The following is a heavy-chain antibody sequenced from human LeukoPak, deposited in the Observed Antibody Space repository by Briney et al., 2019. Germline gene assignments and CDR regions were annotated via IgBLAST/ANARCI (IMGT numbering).Heavy chain of an antibody. J-gene: IGHJ6*02. D-gene: IGHD6-13*01. Sequence: PGGSLRLSCAASGFTFGDYAMHWVRQAPGKGLEWVSGINWKSNNIGYADSVKGRFTISRDNAKNSLYLQMNSLRTEDTALYYCARDRAGYFYAMDAWGQGTSVTVSS. CDR3: ARDRAGYFYAMDA. V-gene: IGHV3-9*01. CDR2: INWKSNNI. CDR1: GFTFGDYA.